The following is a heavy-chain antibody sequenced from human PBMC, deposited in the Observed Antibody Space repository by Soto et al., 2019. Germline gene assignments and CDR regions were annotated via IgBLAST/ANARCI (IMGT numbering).Heavy chain of an antibody. CDR1: GFTFSSYD. J-gene: IGHJ2*01. Sequence: EVQLLESGGGLVQPGGSLRLSCAASGFTFSSYDMSWVRRAPGKGLEWVSTIGVGGDTYYADSVKGRFTISRDNSKNTLYLQMNSLSAEDTAVYYCAKDLATSDWYFDLWGRGTLVTVSS. CDR3: AKDLATSDWYFDL. D-gene: IGHD5-12*01. V-gene: IGHV3-23*01. CDR2: IGVGGDT.